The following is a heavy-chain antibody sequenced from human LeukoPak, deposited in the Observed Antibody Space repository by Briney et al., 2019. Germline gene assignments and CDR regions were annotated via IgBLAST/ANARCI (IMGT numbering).Heavy chain of an antibody. D-gene: IGHD6-19*01. CDR2: INPSGGST. V-gene: IGHV1-46*01. CDR1: GYTFTSYY. J-gene: IGHJ5*02. CDR3: ARDVSFPRRSSWLVSYWFDP. Sequence: VASVKVSCKASGYTFTSYYIHWVRQAPGQGLEWMGIINPSGGSTSYAQKFQGRVTMTRDTSTSTVYMELSSLRSEDTAVYYCARDVSFPRRSSWLVSYWFDPWGQGTLVTVSS.